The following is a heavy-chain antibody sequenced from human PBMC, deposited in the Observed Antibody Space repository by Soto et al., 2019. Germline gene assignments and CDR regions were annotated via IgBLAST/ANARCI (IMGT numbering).Heavy chain of an antibody. D-gene: IGHD2-21*02. CDR2: ISGSGGST. CDR3: AKELIAYCGGDCYRNRYYFDY. J-gene: IGHJ4*02. V-gene: IGHV3-23*01. CDR1: GFTFSSYA. Sequence: GGSLRLSCAASGFTFSSYAMSWVRQAPGKGLEWVSAISGSGGSTYYADSVKGRFTISRDNSKNTLYLQMNSLRAEDTAVYYCAKELIAYCGGDCYRNRYYFDYWGQGTLVTVSS.